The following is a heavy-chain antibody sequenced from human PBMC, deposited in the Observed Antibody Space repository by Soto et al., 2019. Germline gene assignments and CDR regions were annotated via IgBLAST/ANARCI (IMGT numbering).Heavy chain of an antibody. CDR3: ARGPFSGSYTTYFDY. D-gene: IGHD1-26*01. V-gene: IGHV4-61*01. CDR2: VFYDGST. CDR1: GGSVSSGSFY. J-gene: IGHJ4*02. Sequence: QVPLQGSGPGLVKPSETLSLTCTVSGGSVSSGSFYWNWIRQPPGKGLEWIWYVFYDGSTQYSASIESRVTISIDTSNNQFILNLRYITAADTAIYYCARGPFSGSYTTYFDYWGQGTLVTVSS.